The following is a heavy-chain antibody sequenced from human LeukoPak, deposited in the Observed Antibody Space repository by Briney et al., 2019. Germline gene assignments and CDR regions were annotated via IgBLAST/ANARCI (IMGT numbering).Heavy chain of an antibody. J-gene: IGHJ4*02. CDR1: GYTFTSYD. D-gene: IGHD3-10*01. V-gene: IGHV1-8*01. CDR3: ARAPPVRGVITYYFDY. Sequence: ASVKVSCKASGYTFTSYDINWVRQATGQGLEWMGWMNPNSGNTGYAQKFQGRVTMTRNTSISTAYMELGSLRSEDTAVYYCARAPPVRGVITYYFDYWGQGTLVTVSS. CDR2: MNPNSGNT.